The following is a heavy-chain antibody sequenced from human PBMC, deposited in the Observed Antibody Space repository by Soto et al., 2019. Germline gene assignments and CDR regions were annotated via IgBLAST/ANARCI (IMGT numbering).Heavy chain of an antibody. D-gene: IGHD3-22*01. CDR2: IIPIFGTA. CDR1: GGTFSSYA. Sequence: QVQLVQSGAEVKKPGSSVKVSCKASGGTFSSYAISWVRQAPGQGLEWMGGIIPIFGTANYAQKFQGRVTITADESTGTAYVELSSLGSEDPAVYYCARDRSERLEFYYGSSGGGGEFDYWGQGTLVTVSS. J-gene: IGHJ4*02. CDR3: ARDRSERLEFYYGSSGGGGEFDY. V-gene: IGHV1-69*01.